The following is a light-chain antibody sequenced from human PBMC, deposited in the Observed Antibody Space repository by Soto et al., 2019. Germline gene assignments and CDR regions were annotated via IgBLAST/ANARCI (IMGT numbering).Light chain of an antibody. V-gene: IGKV3-20*01. CDR1: QSVSRSY. CDR3: QQYVSSTYT. CDR2: GAS. J-gene: IGKJ2*01. Sequence: EIVLTQSPGTVSLSPGERATLSCRASQSVSRSYLAWYQLKPGQAPRLLIYGASSRATGIPDRFSGSGSGTDFTLTISRLEPEDFAVYYCQQYVSSTYTFGQGTKLEIK.